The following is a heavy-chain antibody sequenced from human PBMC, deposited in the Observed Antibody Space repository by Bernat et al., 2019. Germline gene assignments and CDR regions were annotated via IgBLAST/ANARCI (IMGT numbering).Heavy chain of an antibody. D-gene: IGHD1-1*01. CDR1: GFTFSCYG. CDR3: AKDRAYCCAWYKDY. V-gene: IGHV3-30*18. J-gene: IGHJ4*02. CDR2: LSYYGSNK. Sequence: QVQLVEFGGGVVQPGRSLRLPFAASGFTFSCYGMHWVRQAPGQGLGWVAVLSYYGSNKYYAESVKGRFTISRDKSKNTLYLQMNSLRAEDTSVYYCAKDRAYCCAWYKDYWGQGTLVTVSS.